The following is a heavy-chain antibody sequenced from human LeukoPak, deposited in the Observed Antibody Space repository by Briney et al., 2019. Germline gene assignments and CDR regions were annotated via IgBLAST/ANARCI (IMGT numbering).Heavy chain of an antibody. J-gene: IGHJ4*02. CDR1: GFTFSSYA. CDR3: AKDRFPGSGSYGWGSFDY. CDR2: ISGSGGST. V-gene: IGHV3-23*01. Sequence: PGGSLRLSCAASGFTFSSYAMSWVRQAPGKGLEWVSAISGSGGSTYYADSVKGRFTISRDNSKNTLYLQMNSLRAEDTAVYYCAKDRFPGSGSYGWGSFDYWGQGTLVTVSS. D-gene: IGHD1-26*01.